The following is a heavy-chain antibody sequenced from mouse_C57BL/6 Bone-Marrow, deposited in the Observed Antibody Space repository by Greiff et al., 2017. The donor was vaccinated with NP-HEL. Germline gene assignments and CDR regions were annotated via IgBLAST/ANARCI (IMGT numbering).Heavy chain of an antibody. CDR2: ISSGSSTI. Sequence: EVQVVESGGGLVKPGGSLKLSCAASGFTFSDYGMHWVRQAPEKGLEWVAYISSGSSTIYYADTVKGRFTISRDNAKNTLFLQMTSLSAEDTAMYYCARGVLRRLGYWGQGTTLTVSS. D-gene: IGHD1-2*01. CDR3: ARGVLRRLGY. J-gene: IGHJ2*01. CDR1: GFTFSDYG. V-gene: IGHV5-17*01.